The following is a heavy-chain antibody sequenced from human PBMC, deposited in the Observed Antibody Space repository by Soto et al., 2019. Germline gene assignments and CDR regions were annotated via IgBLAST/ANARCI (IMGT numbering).Heavy chain of an antibody. Sequence: ASVKVSCKAFGYTFTDYYIHWVRQAPGQGLEWMGWINPKSGGTNYAQKLQGRVTMTRDTSIDTAYMELTRVRSDDTAEYYCAKPIKRGTRWYAFDIWGQGTLVTVSS. CDR3: AKPIKRGTRWYAFDI. V-gene: IGHV1-2*02. D-gene: IGHD2-15*01. J-gene: IGHJ3*02. CDR1: GYTFTDYY. CDR2: INPKSGGT.